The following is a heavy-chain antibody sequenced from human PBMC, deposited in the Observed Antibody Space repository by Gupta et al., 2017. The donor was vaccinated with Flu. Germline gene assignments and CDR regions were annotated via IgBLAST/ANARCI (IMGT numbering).Heavy chain of an antibody. CDR2: VYYVGTT. CDR1: GGSISSSSHY. V-gene: IGHV4-39*01. Sequence: QLQLQESGPGLVRPSETLSLTCTVSGGSISSSSHYWSWIRQPPGKGLDYIGSVYYVGTTYYNPSLQSRVTISIDTSKNQFSLKLTSVTAADTAVYYCARSGDYFDYWGQGALVTVSS. CDR3: ARSGDYFDY. J-gene: IGHJ4*02. D-gene: IGHD4-17*01.